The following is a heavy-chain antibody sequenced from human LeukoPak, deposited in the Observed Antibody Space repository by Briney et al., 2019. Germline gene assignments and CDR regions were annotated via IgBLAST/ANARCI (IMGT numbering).Heavy chain of an antibody. D-gene: IGHD1-1*01. CDR3: ARDTNWNEATLLFDY. Sequence: ASVKVSCKASGGTFSSYAISWVRQAPGQGLEWMGGIIPIFGTANYAQKFQGRVTITADESTSTAYMELSSLRSDDTAVYYCARDTNWNEATLLFDYWGQGTLVTVSS. CDR2: IIPIFGTA. V-gene: IGHV1-69*13. CDR1: GGTFSSYA. J-gene: IGHJ4*02.